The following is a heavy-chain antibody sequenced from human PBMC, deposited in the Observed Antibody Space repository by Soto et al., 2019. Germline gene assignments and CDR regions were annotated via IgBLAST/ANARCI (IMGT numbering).Heavy chain of an antibody. J-gene: IGHJ6*03. V-gene: IGHV3-73*01. CDR2: IRSKANSYAT. D-gene: IGHD6-13*01. CDR3: TRHGQGAAGTRDYYYYMDV. Sequence: EVQLVESGGGLVQPGGSLKLSCAASGFTFSGSAMHWVRQASGKGLERVGRIRSKANSYATAYAASVKGRFTISRDDSKNTAYLQMNSLKPEDTAVYYCTRHGQGAAGTRDYYYYMDVWGKGTTVTVSS. CDR1: GFTFSGSA.